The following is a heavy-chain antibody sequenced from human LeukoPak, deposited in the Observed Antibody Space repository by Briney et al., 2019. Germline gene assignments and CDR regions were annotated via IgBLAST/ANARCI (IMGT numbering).Heavy chain of an antibody. CDR3: ARAPSDFWSGYLSG. V-gene: IGHV3-66*02. Sequence: PGGSLRLSCAGSGLSVTGNHMTWVRQPPGKGLEWVSVIYSGGNTRYADSVKGRSTLSRDNSKNTVYLQMNSLRVEDTGVYFCARAPSDFWSGYLSGWGQGVSVTVSS. D-gene: IGHD3-3*01. CDR2: IYSGGNT. CDR1: GLSVTGNH. J-gene: IGHJ4*02.